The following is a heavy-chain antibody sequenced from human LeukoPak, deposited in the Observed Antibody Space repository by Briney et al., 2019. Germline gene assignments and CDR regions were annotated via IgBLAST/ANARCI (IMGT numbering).Heavy chain of an antibody. Sequence: SETLSLTCAVSGGSISSSNWWSWVRPPPGKGLEWIGEIYHSGSTNYNPSLKSRVTISVDKPKKQFTLKLTSVTAADTDVYYCARVPTYNYGSGSYYFDYWGQGTLVTVSS. CDR2: IYHSGST. CDR1: GGSISSSNW. V-gene: IGHV4-4*02. D-gene: IGHD3-10*01. J-gene: IGHJ4*02. CDR3: ARVPTYNYGSGSYYFDY.